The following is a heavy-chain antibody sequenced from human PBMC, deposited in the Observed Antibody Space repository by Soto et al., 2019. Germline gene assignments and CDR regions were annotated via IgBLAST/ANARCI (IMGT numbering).Heavy chain of an antibody. D-gene: IGHD1-1*01. CDR1: GFTFSSYG. CDR3: AKSFEGVLLYYYGLDV. CDR2: ISYDGSNK. Sequence: QVQLVESGGGVVQPGRSLRLSCAASGFTFSSYGMHWVRQAPGKGLEWVAVISYDGSNKNYADSVKGRFTISRDNSKNTLYLQMNSLRAEDTAVYYCAKSFEGVLLYYYGLDVWGQGTTVTVSS. V-gene: IGHV3-30*18. J-gene: IGHJ6*02.